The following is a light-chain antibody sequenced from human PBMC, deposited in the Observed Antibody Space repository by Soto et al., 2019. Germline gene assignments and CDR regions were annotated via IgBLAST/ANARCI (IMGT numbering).Light chain of an antibody. CDR1: HSVSSN. CDR2: GAS. V-gene: IGKV3-15*01. J-gene: IGKJ4*01. Sequence: IAITLSPSTLFVCIGARAILSCRASHSVSSNLAWYQQKPGQAPSLLIYGASTRATGTPARFSGSGSGTEFTLTISSLQSEDFAVYYCQQYIRLPLTFGGGTKV. CDR3: QQYIRLPLT.